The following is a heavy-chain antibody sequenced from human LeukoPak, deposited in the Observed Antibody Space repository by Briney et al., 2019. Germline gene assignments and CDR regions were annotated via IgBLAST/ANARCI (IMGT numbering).Heavy chain of an antibody. CDR2: ISAYNGNT. D-gene: IGHD3-22*01. CDR1: GYTFTSYG. J-gene: IGHJ4*02. CDR3: ARVAHATEMRLDYDSSGL. V-gene: IGHV1-18*01. Sequence: GASVKVSCKASGYTFTSYGISWVRQAPGQGLEWMGWISAYNGNTNYAQKLQGRVTMTTDTSTSTAYMELRSLRSDDTAVYYCARVAHATEMRLDYDSSGLWGQGTLVTVSS.